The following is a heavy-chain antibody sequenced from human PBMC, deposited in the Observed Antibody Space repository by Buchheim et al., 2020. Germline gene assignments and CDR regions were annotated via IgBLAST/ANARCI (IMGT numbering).Heavy chain of an antibody. CDR3: ARGHRAAAGTFDY. Sequence: QVQLVESGGGVVQPGRSLRLSCAASGFTFSSYGMHWVRQAPGKGLEWVAVIWYDGSNKYYADSVKGRFTISRDNSKNTLYLQMNSLRAEDTAVYYCARGHRAAAGTFDYWGQGTL. D-gene: IGHD6-13*01. J-gene: IGHJ4*02. V-gene: IGHV3-33*01. CDR2: IWYDGSNK. CDR1: GFTFSSYG.